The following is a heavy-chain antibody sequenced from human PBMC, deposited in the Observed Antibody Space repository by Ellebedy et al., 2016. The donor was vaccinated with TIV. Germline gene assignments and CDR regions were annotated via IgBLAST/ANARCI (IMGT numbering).Heavy chain of an antibody. Sequence: SETLSLTCTVSGGSISSSSYYWVWLRQPPGKGLEWIGSINYSGRTYYNPSLKSRLTMSLDTSKNQFSLKLNSVTAADTAVYYCASGYRARMDVWGQGTTVTVSS. J-gene: IGHJ6*02. CDR1: GGSISSSSYY. D-gene: IGHD3-16*02. CDR2: INYSGRT. CDR3: ASGYRARMDV. V-gene: IGHV4-39*07.